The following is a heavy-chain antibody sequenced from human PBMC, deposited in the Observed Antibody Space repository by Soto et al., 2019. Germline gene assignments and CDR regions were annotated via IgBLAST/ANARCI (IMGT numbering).Heavy chain of an antibody. CDR2: IYHSGST. D-gene: IGHD3-22*01. Sequence: QVQLQESGPGLVKPSGTLSLTCAVSGGSISSSNWWSWVRQPPGKGLEWIGEIYHSGSTNYNPSRKSRVTISIYKSKNHFSLKLRSVTAADTAVYYCARSPDSSGYYPRWYYYCMDVWGQGTTVTVSS. V-gene: IGHV4-4*02. CDR3: ARSPDSSGYYPRWYYYCMDV. J-gene: IGHJ6*02. CDR1: GGSISSSNW.